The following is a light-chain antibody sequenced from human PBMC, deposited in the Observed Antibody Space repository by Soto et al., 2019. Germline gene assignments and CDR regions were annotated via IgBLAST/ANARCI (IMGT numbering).Light chain of an antibody. CDR2: DVT. Sequence: QSALTQPASVSGSPGQSITISCTGTSSDVGRYNYVSWYQQHPGKAPKLMIYDVTNRPAGVSNRFSGSKSGNTASLTISGLQAEDEDAYYCTPFNSGLTYVFGIGTKLTVL. CDR3: TPFNSGLTYV. CDR1: SSDVGRYNY. J-gene: IGLJ1*01. V-gene: IGLV2-14*01.